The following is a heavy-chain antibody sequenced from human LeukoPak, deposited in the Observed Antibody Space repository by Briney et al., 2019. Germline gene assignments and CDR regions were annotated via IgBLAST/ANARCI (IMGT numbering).Heavy chain of an antibody. J-gene: IGHJ4*02. Sequence: GGSLRLSCAASGFTFSSYAMSWVRQAPGKGLEWVSAISGSGGSTYYADSVKGRFTISRDNSKNTLYLQMNSQRAEDTAVYYCAKKMRDLLWFGEWGQGTLVTVSS. D-gene: IGHD3-10*01. CDR3: AKKMRDLLWFGE. CDR1: GFTFSSYA. V-gene: IGHV3-23*01. CDR2: ISGSGGST.